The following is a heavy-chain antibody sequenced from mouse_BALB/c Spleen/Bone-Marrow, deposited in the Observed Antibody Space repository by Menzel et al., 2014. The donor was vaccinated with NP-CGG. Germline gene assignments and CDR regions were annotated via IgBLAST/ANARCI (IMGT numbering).Heavy chain of an antibody. Sequence: QVQLQQSGPELVKPGASVKISCKASGYAFSSSWMNWVKQRPGQGLEWIGRIYPGDGDTNYNGKFKGKATLTADKSSSTAYMQLSSLTSVDSAVYFCARSTSTMDYWGQGTTLTVSS. CDR1: GYAFSSSW. CDR3: ARSTSTMDY. D-gene: IGHD1-1*02. CDR2: IYPGDGDT. J-gene: IGHJ2*01. V-gene: IGHV1-82*01.